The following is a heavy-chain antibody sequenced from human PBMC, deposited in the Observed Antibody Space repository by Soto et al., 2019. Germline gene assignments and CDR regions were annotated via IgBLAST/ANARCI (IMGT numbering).Heavy chain of an antibody. Sequence: ASVKVSCKASGYTFTSYGISWVRQAPGQGLEWMGWISAYNGNTNYAQKLQGRVTMTTDTSTSTAYMELRSLRSDDTAVYYCARPRNSGSCYSGAFDIWGQGTMVTVSS. D-gene: IGHD2-15*01. J-gene: IGHJ3*02. CDR2: ISAYNGNT. V-gene: IGHV1-18*01. CDR1: GYTFTSYG. CDR3: ARPRNSGSCYSGAFDI.